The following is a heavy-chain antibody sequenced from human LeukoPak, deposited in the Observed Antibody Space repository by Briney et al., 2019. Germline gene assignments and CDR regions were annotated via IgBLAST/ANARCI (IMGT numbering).Heavy chain of an antibody. J-gene: IGHJ4*02. CDR1: GYTFTSNY. V-gene: IGHV1-46*01. CDR3: ARDQEGFDY. CDR2: IYPRDGST. Sequence: ASVKVSCKASGYTFTSNYIHWVRQAPGQGLEWMGMIYPRDGSTSYAQKFQGRVTVTRDTSTSTVHMELSGLRSVDTAVYYCARDQEGFDYWGQGTLVTVSS.